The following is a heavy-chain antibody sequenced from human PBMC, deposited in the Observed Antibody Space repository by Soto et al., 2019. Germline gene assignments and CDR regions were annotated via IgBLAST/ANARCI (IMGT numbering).Heavy chain of an antibody. CDR3: ARDFGGFGDLLL. J-gene: IGHJ4*02. V-gene: IGHV4-61*01. CDR1: GDSVSSASFY. D-gene: IGHD3-10*01. Sequence: PSETLSLTCTVSGDSVSSASFYWIWIRQAPGKGLEWIGFIYFSGSTNYNPSLKSRATISVDTSKNQFSLKVSSATAADTAVYYCARDFGGFGDLLLWGRGTLVTVS. CDR2: IYFSGST.